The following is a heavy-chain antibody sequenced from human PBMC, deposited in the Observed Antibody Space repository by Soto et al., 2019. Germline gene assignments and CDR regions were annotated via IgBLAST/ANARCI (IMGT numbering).Heavy chain of an antibody. V-gene: IGHV3-74*01. D-gene: IGHD2-21*02. CDR2: INSDGSST. CDR1: GFTFSSYW. CDR3: ARDQYCGGDCCLHDAFDI. J-gene: IGHJ3*02. Sequence: GGSLRLSCAASGFTFSSYWMHWVRQAPGKGLLWVSRINSDGSSTSYADSVKGRFTISRDNAKNTLYLQMNSLRAEDTAVYYCARDQYCGGDCCLHDAFDIWGQGTMVTVSS.